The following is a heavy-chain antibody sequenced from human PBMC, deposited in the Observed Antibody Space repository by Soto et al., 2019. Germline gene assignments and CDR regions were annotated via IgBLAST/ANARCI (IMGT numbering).Heavy chain of an antibody. CDR1: GFTFSSYG. V-gene: IGHV3-30*18. J-gene: IGHJ6*02. D-gene: IGHD3-10*01. Sequence: GGSLRLSCAASGFTFSSYGMHWVRQAPGKGLEWVAVISYDGSNKYYADSVKGRFTISRDNSKNTLYLQMNSLRAEDTAVYYCANALLVRGVYGMDVWGQGTTVTAP. CDR2: ISYDGSNK. CDR3: ANALLVRGVYGMDV.